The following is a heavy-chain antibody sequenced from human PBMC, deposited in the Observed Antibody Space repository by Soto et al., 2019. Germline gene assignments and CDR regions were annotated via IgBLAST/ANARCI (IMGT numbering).Heavy chain of an antibody. J-gene: IGHJ6*02. CDR1: GDSISSSNYY. Sequence: QLQLQESGPGLVKPSETLSLTCTVSGDSISSSNYYWDWIRQPPGKGLEWIGTIYYSGSTIYNPSIESRVTISIDTSRNQFSLKLSSVTAADTAVYYCASRGNRVGPHYYGLDVWGQGTTVTVSS. CDR3: ASRGNRVGPHYYGLDV. V-gene: IGHV4-39*01. CDR2: IYYSGST.